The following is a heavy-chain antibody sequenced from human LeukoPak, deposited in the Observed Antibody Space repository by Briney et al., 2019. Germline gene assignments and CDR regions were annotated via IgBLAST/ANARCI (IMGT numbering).Heavy chain of an antibody. V-gene: IGHV3-21*01. CDR3: AKDLFTMIVVATNAFDI. D-gene: IGHD3-22*01. J-gene: IGHJ3*02. CDR2: ISSSSSYI. CDR1: GFTFSSYD. Sequence: PGGSLRLSCAASGFTFSSYDMSWVRQAPGKGLEWVSFISSSSSYIYYADSVRGRFTISRDNSKNTLYLQMNGLRAEDTAVYYCAKDLFTMIVVATNAFDIWGQGTMVTVSS.